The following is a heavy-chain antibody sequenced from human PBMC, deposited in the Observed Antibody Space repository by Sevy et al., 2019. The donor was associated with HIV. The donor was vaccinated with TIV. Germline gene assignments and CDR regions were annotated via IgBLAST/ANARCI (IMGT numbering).Heavy chain of an antibody. CDR1: GYTFTSYG. CDR3: ARARRYYYDSSGSSRVFDY. Sequence: ASMKVSCKASGYTFTSYGISWVRQAPGQGLEWMGWISAYNGNTNYAQKLQGRVTMTTDTSTSTAYMELRSLRSDDTAVYYRARARRYYYDSSGSSRVFDYWGQGTLVTVSS. D-gene: IGHD3-22*01. CDR2: ISAYNGNT. J-gene: IGHJ4*02. V-gene: IGHV1-18*01.